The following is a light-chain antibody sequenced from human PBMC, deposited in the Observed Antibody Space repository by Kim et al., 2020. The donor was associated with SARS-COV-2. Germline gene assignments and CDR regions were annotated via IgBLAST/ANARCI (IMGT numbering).Light chain of an antibody. CDR3: SSFTTSISYV. CDR1: SGDIGASKF. Sequence: GKSITISCTGTSGDIGASKFVSWYQQHPGKAPNLLIYDVSKRPSGLSDRFSASKSGNTASLTISGLQAEDEADYYCSSFTTSISYVFGTGTKVTVL. J-gene: IGLJ1*01. V-gene: IGLV2-14*03. CDR2: DVS.